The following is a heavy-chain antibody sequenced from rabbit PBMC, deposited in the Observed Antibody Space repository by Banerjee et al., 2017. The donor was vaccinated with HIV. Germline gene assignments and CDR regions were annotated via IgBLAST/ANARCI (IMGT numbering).Heavy chain of an antibody. D-gene: IGHD4-1*01. J-gene: IGHJ4*01. CDR3: AIMNSRGWGDFNL. CDR2: IYSSNGDK. Sequence: QQQLEESGGGLVKPEGSLTLSCTASGFSFSNKYVMCWVRQAPGKGLELIACIYSSNGDKWYASWVNGRFTISRSTSLNTVDLKMTSLTAADTATYFCAIMNSRGWGDFNLWGQGTLVTVS. V-gene: IGHV1S43*01. CDR1: GFSFSNKYV.